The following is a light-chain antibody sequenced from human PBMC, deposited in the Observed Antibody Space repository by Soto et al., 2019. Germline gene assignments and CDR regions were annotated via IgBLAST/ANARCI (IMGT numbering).Light chain of an antibody. CDR2: DAS. CDR3: QQYNNWPIT. CDR1: QSVNRN. Sequence: EIVMTQSPATLSVSPGERATLSCRASQSVNRNLAWYQQKPGQAPRLLIYDASTRATGTPARFSGSGSGTKFTLSISSLQSEDFAVYYCQQYNNWPITFGQGTRLEIK. J-gene: IGKJ5*01. V-gene: IGKV3D-15*01.